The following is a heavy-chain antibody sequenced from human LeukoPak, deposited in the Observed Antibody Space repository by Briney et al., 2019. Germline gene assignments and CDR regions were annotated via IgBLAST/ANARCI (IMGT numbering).Heavy chain of an antibody. J-gene: IGHJ4*02. CDR1: GGSISSSSSY. CDR2: IYYSGST. CDR3: ARLGDSSSRLYYFDY. V-gene: IGHV4-39*01. D-gene: IGHD6-6*01. Sequence: SETLSPTCTVSGGSISSSSSYWGWIRQPPGKGLEWIGSIYYSGSTYYNPSLKSRVTMSVDTSKNQFSLKLSSVTAADTAVYYCARLGDSSSRLYYFDYWGQGTLVTVSS.